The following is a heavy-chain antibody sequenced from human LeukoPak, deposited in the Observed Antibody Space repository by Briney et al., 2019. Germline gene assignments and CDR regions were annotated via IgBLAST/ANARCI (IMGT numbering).Heavy chain of an antibody. CDR1: GYNYGIHW. V-gene: IGHV5-51*01. J-gene: IGHJ4*01. CDR2: IYPGDSDT. Sequence: GESLQISCEGSGYNYGIHWIAWVRQKPGRGLELMASIYPGDSDTSYSPSFQGQVTMSVDKANNTAYLQWSGLKASDAATYYCARRRRYCTSTTCYDDFFDYWGHGTLVSVSS. D-gene: IGHD2-2*01. CDR3: ARRRRYCTSTTCYDDFFDY.